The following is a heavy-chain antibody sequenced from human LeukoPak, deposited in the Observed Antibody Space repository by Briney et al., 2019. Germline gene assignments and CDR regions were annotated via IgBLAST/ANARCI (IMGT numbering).Heavy chain of an antibody. D-gene: IGHD2-8*01. CDR3: ARVSGKILIWPQPFGDGMDV. V-gene: IGHV3-23*01. CDR2: ISESGGKT. J-gene: IGHJ6*02. CDR1: RFTFSSYV. Sequence: GGPLRLSCAASRFTFSSYVMSWVRQAPGEGLECVSAISESGGKTYYADSVKGRFTISRDNSKNMLYMQMNSLKAEDTAVYYCARVSGKILIWPQPFGDGMDVWGQGTTVTVSS.